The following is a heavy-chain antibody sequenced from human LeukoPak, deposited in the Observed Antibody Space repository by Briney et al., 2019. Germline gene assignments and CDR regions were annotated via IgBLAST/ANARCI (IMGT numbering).Heavy chain of an antibody. D-gene: IGHD6-19*01. J-gene: IGHJ4*02. V-gene: IGHV3-66*01. CDR1: GFTVGDNY. CDR2: IYSGGTT. CDR3: ARLYSTGCYGGPDY. Sequence: GGSLRLSCAASGFTVGDNYMTWVRQAPGKGLEWVSLIYSGGTTEYADSVKGRFSISRDISKNTLSLQLSSLRAEDTAVYYCARLYSTGCYGGPDYWGQGTLVAVSS.